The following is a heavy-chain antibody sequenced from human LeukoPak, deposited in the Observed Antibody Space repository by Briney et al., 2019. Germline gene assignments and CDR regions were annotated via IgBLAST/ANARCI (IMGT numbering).Heavy chain of an antibody. J-gene: IGHJ4*02. CDR1: GGFINIGDFY. CDR2: IYYSGST. Sequence: SETLSLTCTVSGGFINIGDFYWNWIRQRPGKGLEWVGYIYYSGSTSYNPSLKSRVSISVDTSKNQFSLKLSSVTAADTAVYYCAKGVERRPPYYFDYWGQGTLVTVSS. D-gene: IGHD1-1*01. V-gene: IGHV4-31*03. CDR3: AKGVERRPPYYFDY.